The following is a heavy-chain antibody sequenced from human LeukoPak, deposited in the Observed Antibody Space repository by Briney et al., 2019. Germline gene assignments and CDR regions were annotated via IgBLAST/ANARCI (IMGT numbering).Heavy chain of an antibody. CDR2: MNEYSTTI. CDR3: ARGGVNPVDH. D-gene: IGHD1-14*01. CDR1: GFPFNGFW. Sequence: GGSLRLSCAASGFPFNGFWMHWVRQAPGKGLVWVSDMNEYSTTIRYADSVKGRFTISRDNAKSILYLQMNNLRAEDTAMYFCARGGVNPVDHWGQGTLVTVSS. J-gene: IGHJ4*02. V-gene: IGHV3-74*01.